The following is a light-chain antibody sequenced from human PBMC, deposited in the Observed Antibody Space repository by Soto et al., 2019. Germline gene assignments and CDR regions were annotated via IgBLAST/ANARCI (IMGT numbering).Light chain of an antibody. J-gene: IGKJ1*01. V-gene: IGKV3-15*01. Sequence: EVVMTQSPATLSVSPGEGVTLSCRANQGIGDTLAWYQHKPGQTPRLLIYDTSTRATGVPARFSGGGSGTDFTLTISRLEPEDFAVYYCQHFVNSLTWTFGQGTKVDIK. CDR3: QHFVNSLTWT. CDR1: QGIGDT. CDR2: DTS.